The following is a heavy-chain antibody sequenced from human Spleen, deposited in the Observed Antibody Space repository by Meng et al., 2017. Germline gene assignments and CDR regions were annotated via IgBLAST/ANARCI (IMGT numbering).Heavy chain of an antibody. CDR3: ARDADPPH. CDR2: INPNSGGT. CDR1: GDTFTSFT. V-gene: IGHV1-2*06. Sequence: QVQLVQSGAEVKKPGSSVKVSCKASGDTFTSFTFIWVRQAPGQGLEWMGRINPNSGGTNYAQKFQGRVTMTRDTSIKTAYMEIRRLRSDDTAMYYCARDADPPHWGQGTLVTVSS. J-gene: IGHJ4*02.